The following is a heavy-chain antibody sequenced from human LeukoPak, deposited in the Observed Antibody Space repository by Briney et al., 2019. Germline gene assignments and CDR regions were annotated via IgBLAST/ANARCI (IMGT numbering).Heavy chain of an antibody. D-gene: IGHD1-26*01. V-gene: IGHV4-39*01. CDR1: GGSISSSSYY. J-gene: IGHJ4*02. CDR3: ARHLGRDYFDY. Sequence: KTSETLSLTCTVSGGSISSSSYYWGWIRQPPGKGLEWIGSIYYSGSTYYNPSLKRRVTISVDTSKNQFSLKLSSVTAADTAVYYCARHLGRDYFDYWGQGTLVTVSS. CDR2: IYYSGST.